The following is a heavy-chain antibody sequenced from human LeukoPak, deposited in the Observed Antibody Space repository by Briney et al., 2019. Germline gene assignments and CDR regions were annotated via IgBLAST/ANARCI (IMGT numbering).Heavy chain of an antibody. Sequence: GSSVKVSCKASGGTFSSYAISLVRQAPGQGLEWMGRSIAILGIANYAQKFQGRVTITADKSTSTAYMELSSLRSEDTAVYYCARDKRSGYSYENYYYGMDVWGQGTTVTVSS. CDR3: ARDKRSGYSYENYYYGMDV. V-gene: IGHV1-69*04. D-gene: IGHD5-18*01. CDR1: GGTFSSYA. J-gene: IGHJ6*02. CDR2: SIAILGIA.